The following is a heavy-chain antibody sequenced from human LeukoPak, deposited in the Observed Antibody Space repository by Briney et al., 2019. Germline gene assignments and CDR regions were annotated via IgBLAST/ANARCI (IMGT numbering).Heavy chain of an antibody. Sequence: QPGGSLRLSCAASEFTFSSYEMNWVRQDPGKGLEWVSYISSSGSTIYYADSVKGRFTISRDNAKNSLYLQMNSLRVEDTAVYYCARESMIVVVRYAFDIWGQGTMVTVSS. J-gene: IGHJ3*02. CDR1: EFTFSSYE. V-gene: IGHV3-48*03. D-gene: IGHD3-22*01. CDR3: ARESMIVVVRYAFDI. CDR2: ISSSGSTI.